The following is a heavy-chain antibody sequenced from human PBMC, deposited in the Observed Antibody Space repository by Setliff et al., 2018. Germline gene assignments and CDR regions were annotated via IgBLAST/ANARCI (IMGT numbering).Heavy chain of an antibody. CDR3: ARGGGRYHAAS. D-gene: IGHD1-26*01. CDR2: IYHDGNS. V-gene: IGHV4-4*02. J-gene: IGHJ4*02. CDR1: GVSINSLTW. Sequence: SETLSLTCAVSGVSINSLTWWSWVCQTPGKGFEWIGEIYHDGNSNFAPSVHYSPSLKSRAIMSIDKSKNQFSLNLSSVTAADTAVYYCARGGGRYHAASWGQGTMVTVSS.